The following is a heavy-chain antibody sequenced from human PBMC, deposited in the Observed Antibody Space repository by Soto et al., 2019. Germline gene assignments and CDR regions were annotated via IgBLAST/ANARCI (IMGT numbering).Heavy chain of an antibody. CDR3: AKRSDYVDY. V-gene: IGHV3-23*01. Sequence: VQLLESGGGLVQPGGSLRLSCAASGFTFSSYAMSWVRQAPGLGLEWVSAIRGSGGSTYYADSVKGRFTISRDNSKNTQYLQINSLRAEDTAVYYCAKRSDYVDYWGQQTLVTVSS. CDR2: IRGSGGST. J-gene: IGHJ4*02. CDR1: GFTFSSYA.